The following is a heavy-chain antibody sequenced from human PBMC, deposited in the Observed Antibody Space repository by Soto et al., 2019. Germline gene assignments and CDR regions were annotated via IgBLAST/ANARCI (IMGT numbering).Heavy chain of an antibody. V-gene: IGHV3-73*01. CDR1: GFTFSGSA. D-gene: IGHD6-6*01. J-gene: IGHJ3*02. CDR2: IRSKANSYAT. CDR3: TSSSGAFDI. Sequence: EVQLVESGGDLVQPGGSLKLSCAASGFTFSGSAMHWVRQASGKGLEWVGRIRSKANSYATAYAASVKGRFTISRDDSKNTAYLQMNSLKTEDTAVYYCTSSSGAFDIWGQGTMVTVSS.